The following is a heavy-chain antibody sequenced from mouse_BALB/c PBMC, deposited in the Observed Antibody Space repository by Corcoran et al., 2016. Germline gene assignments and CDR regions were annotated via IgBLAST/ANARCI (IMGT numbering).Heavy chain of an antibody. CDR1: GFSLSTSGMG. D-gene: IGHD1-2*01. CDR2: IYWDDDK. Sequence: QVTLKESGPGILQPSQTLSLTCSVSGFSLSTSGMGVSWIRQPSGKGLEWLAHIYWDDDKRYNPSLKSRLTISKDTSSNQVFLKITSVDTADTATYYCARRAPFDTTASFDYWGQGTTLTVSS. CDR3: ARRAPFDTTASFDY. J-gene: IGHJ2*01. V-gene: IGHV8-12*01.